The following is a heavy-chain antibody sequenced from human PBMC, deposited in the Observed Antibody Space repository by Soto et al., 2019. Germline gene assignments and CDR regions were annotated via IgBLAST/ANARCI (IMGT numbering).Heavy chain of an antibody. J-gene: IGHJ4*02. CDR2: IYYSGST. D-gene: IGHD3-3*01. V-gene: IGHV4-59*01. CDR1: GGSISSYY. CDR3: AGRTITIFGVVISHDAFDY. Sequence: PSETLSLTCTVSGGSISSYYWSWIRQPPGKGLEWIGYIYYSGSTNYNPSLKSRVTISVDTSKNQFSPKLSSVTAADTAVYYCAGRTITIFGVVISHDAFDYWGQGTLVTVSS.